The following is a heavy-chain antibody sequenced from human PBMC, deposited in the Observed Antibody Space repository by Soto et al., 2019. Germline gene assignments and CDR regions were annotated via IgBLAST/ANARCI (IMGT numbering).Heavy chain of an antibody. Sequence: SKTLSLTCAVYGGSFSGYYWSWIRQPPGKGLEWIGEINHSGSTNYNPSLKSRVTISVDTSKNQFSLKLSSVTAADTAVYYCARGLGGSYWSRLRHFDYWGQGTLVTVSS. CDR3: ARGLGGSYWSRLRHFDY. J-gene: IGHJ4*02. CDR1: GGSFSGYY. D-gene: IGHD1-26*01. CDR2: INHSGST. V-gene: IGHV4-34*01.